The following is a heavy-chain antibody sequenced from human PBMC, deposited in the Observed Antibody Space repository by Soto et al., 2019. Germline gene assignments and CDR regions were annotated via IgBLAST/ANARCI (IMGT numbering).Heavy chain of an antibody. Sequence: QVQLQESGPGLVKPSETLSLTCSVSGCSVSSANNYWSWVRQPPGKGLEWIGYIYNSGSTNYNPSLTRRVTISVDTSKNQFSLKLSSVTAADTAVYYCTRGRMTTLDWGQGTLVTVSS. CDR1: GCSVSSANNY. D-gene: IGHD3-16*01. CDR2: IYNSGST. CDR3: TRGRMTTLD. V-gene: IGHV4-61*01. J-gene: IGHJ4*02.